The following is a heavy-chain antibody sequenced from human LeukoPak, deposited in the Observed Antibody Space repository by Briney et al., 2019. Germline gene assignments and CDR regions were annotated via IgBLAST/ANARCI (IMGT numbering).Heavy chain of an antibody. CDR3: AKAKHDYYDSSGSHYYFDY. CDR1: GFTFSSYA. CDR2: ISGSGDST. V-gene: IGHV3-23*01. Sequence: GGSLRLSCAASGFTFSSYAMSWVRQAPGMGLEWVSGISGSGDSTYYADSVKGRFTISRDNSKNTLYLQMNSLRAEDTAIYYCAKAKHDYYDSSGSHYYFDYWGQGTLVTVSS. J-gene: IGHJ4*02. D-gene: IGHD3-22*01.